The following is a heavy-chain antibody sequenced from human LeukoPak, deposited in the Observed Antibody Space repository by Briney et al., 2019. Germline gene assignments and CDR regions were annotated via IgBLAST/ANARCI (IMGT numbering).Heavy chain of an antibody. CDR3: AKGPNFGSWRAVDY. Sequence: GGSLTLSCAASDSSFRNHDMSWVRQTSETGLEWVSSIAADGASRYADSVRGRFTISRDKSQNILYLQINSLRADDTAIYYCAKGPNFGSWRAVDYWGQGSLVTVSS. D-gene: IGHD3-10*01. CDR2: IAADGAS. CDR1: DSSFRNHD. V-gene: IGHV3-23*01. J-gene: IGHJ4*02.